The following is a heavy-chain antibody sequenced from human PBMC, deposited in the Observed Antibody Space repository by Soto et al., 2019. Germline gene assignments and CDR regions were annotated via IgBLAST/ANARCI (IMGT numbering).Heavy chain of an antibody. Sequence: QVQLVESGGGMVQPGRSLRLSCAASGFTFSNYGMHWVRQAPGKGLEWVAVISYDGSDKYYADSVKGRFSISRDNSKNTLYLQMNSLRAEDTAVYYCAKVTGYCSSSSCRRDYYYYYGMDVW. CDR3: AKVTGYCSSSSCRRDYYYYYGMDV. D-gene: IGHD2-2*01. J-gene: IGHJ6*01. V-gene: IGHV3-30*18. CDR2: ISYDGSDK. CDR1: GFTFSNYG.